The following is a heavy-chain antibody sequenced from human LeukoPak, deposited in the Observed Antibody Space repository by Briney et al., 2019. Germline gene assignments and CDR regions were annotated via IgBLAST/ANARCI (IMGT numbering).Heavy chain of an antibody. CDR1: GYTFTSYG. J-gene: IGHJ4*02. Sequence: GASVKVSCKASGYTFTSYGISWVRQAPGQGLEWMGWISAYDGNTNYAQKLQGRVTMTTDTSTSTAYMELRSLRSDDTAVYYCARASLYGILTGYPEGYWGQGTLVTVSS. D-gene: IGHD3-9*01. CDR2: ISAYDGNT. V-gene: IGHV1-18*01. CDR3: ARASLYGILTGYPEGY.